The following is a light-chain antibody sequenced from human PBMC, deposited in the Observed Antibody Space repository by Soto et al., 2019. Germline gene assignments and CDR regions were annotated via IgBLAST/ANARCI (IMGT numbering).Light chain of an antibody. CDR2: GVS. CDR1: QSVSSSY. V-gene: IGKV3-20*01. J-gene: IGKJ1*01. CDR3: QQYGSSPWT. Sequence: ETVLTQSPGTLSLSPGERATLSCRASQSVSSSYLAWYQQKPGQAPRLLIYGVSSRATGIPDRFSGSGSGTDFTLTSSRLEPEDFAVYYCQQYGSSPWTFGQGTKVEIK.